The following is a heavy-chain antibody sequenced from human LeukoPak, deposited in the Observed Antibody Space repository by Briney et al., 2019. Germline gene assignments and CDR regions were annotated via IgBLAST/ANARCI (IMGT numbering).Heavy chain of an antibody. CDR2: IYYSGST. V-gene: IGHV4-30-4*08. D-gene: IGHD2-21*02. CDR3: ARVTRWAGLDF. Sequence: PSETLSLTCAVSGDGIGDIYWSWIRQPPGKGLEWIGYIYYSGSTYYNPSLKSRLTISVDTSENQFSLHLTSVTAADTAVYFCARVTRWAGLDFWGQGTLVTVSS. J-gene: IGHJ4*02. CDR1: GDGIGDIY.